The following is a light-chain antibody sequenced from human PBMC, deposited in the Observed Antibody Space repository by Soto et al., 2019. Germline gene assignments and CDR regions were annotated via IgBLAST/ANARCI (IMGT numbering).Light chain of an antibody. Sequence: AIRMNHSPSTRSSSRVDGVTISCRASQGISSYLAWYQQKPGKAPKLLIYAASTLQSGVTSRFSGSGSGKAFGITISSLKHEDYATYYSEKLKSYPHTLGGGTKVDIK. CDR2: AAS. V-gene: IGKV1-8*01. CDR3: EKLKSYPHT. CDR1: QGISSY. J-gene: IGKJ4*01.